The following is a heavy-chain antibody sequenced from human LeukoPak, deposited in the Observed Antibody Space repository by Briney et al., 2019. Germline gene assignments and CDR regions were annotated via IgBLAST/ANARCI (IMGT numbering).Heavy chain of an antibody. CDR1: GYTFTDYY. D-gene: IGHD6-6*01. CDR2: INPNSGGT. J-gene: IGHJ4*02. V-gene: IGHV1-2*02. Sequence: ASVKVSCKASGYTFTDYYMHWVRQAPGQGLEWMGWINPNSGGTNYAQKFQGRVTMTRDTSISTAYMELSRLRSDDTAVYYCARRSIAARRGLFDYWGQGTLVTVSS. CDR3: ARRSIAARRGLFDY.